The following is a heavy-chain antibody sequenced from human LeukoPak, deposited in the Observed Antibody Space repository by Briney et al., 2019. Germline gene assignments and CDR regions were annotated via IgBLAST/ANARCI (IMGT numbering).Heavy chain of an antibody. CDR3: ARDMTPTTYYYDSSGYPGDAFDI. J-gene: IGHJ3*02. CDR2: ISYDGSNK. Sequence: GGSLRLSCAASGFTFSSYAMHWVRQAPGKGLEWVAVISYDGSNKYYADSVKGRFTISRDNSKNMLYLQMNSLRAEDTAVYYCARDMTPTTYYYDSSGYPGDAFDIWGQGTMVTVSS. V-gene: IGHV3-30*04. D-gene: IGHD3-22*01. CDR1: GFTFSSYA.